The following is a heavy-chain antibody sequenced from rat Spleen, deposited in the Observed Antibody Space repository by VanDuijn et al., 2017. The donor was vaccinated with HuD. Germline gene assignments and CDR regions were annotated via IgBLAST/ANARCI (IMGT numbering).Heavy chain of an antibody. CDR3: TTPRDTAGIPP. CDR2: ISYDGSST. V-gene: IGHV5-7*01. CDR1: GFTFSDYN. J-gene: IGHJ2*01. D-gene: IGHD1-4*01. Sequence: EVQLVESGGGLVQPGRSLKLSCAASGFTFSDYNMAWVRQAPKKGLEWVASISYDGSSTYYRDSVKGRFTISRDNAKRTLYLQMDSLRSEDTATYYCTTPRDTAGIPPWGQGVMVTVSS.